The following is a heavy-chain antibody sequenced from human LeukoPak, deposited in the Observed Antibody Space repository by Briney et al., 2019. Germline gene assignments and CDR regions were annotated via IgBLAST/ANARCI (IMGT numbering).Heavy chain of an antibody. CDR3: ARHQDTAMCGMDV. J-gene: IGHJ6*02. CDR2: MNPNSGNT. D-gene: IGHD5-18*01. CDR1: GYTFTSHD. V-gene: IGHV1-8*01. Sequence: EASVKVSCKASGYTFTSHDINWVRQATGQGLEWMGWMNPNSGNTGYAQKFQDRVTMTRNTSISTAYMELSSLESEDTAVYYCARHQDTAMCGMDVWGQGTTVTVSS.